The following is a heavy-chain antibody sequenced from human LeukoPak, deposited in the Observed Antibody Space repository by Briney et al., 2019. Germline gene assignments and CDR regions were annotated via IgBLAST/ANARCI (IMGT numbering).Heavy chain of an antibody. CDR2: ISHDGAAV. D-gene: IGHD6-19*01. Sequence: GGSLRLSCAVSGFTIANHGMHWVRQAPGKGLEWVAMISHDGAAVYYGDSVKGRLTISRDNSNNTLYLQMNSLRVEDTAVYYCAKDWGSSGWYNWFDPWGQGTLVTVSS. V-gene: IGHV3-30*18. J-gene: IGHJ5*02. CDR1: GFTIANHG. CDR3: AKDWGSSGWYNWFDP.